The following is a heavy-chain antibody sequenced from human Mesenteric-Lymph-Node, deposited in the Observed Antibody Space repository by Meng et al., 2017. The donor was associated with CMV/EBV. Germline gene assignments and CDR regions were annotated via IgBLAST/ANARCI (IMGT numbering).Heavy chain of an antibody. CDR2: INPKNGDS. CDR1: GYTFTDYY. V-gene: IGHV1-2*02. CDR3: ARQFCSGGDCYSFFDY. D-gene: IGHD2-15*01. Sequence: ASVKVSCKASGYTFTDYYIHWVRQAPGQGLEWMGWINPKNGDSHNVQKFQGRIIMTRDTSISTVSMEVSRLRSDDTAVYYSARQFCSGGDCYSFFDYWGQGTQVTVSS. J-gene: IGHJ4*02.